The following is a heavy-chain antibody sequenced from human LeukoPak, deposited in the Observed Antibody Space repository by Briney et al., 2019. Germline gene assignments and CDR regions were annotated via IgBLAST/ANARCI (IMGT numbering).Heavy chain of an antibody. V-gene: IGHV4-39*07. CDR2: IYHSGST. CDR3: ARVPDYYGSGHNWFDP. CDR1: GGSFSSSSYY. Sequence: SETLSLTCAVYGGSFSSSSYYWGWIRQPPGKGLEWIGEIYHSGSTNYNPSLKSRVTISVDKSKNQFSLKLSSVTAADTAVYYCARVPDYYGSGHNWFDPWGQGTLVTVSS. D-gene: IGHD3-10*01. J-gene: IGHJ5*02.